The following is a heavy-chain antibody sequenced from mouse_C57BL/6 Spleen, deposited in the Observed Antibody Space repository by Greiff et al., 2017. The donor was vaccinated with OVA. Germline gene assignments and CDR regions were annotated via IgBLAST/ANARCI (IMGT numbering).Heavy chain of an antibody. CDR2: IYPGDGDT. J-gene: IGHJ1*03. CDR1: GYAFSSYW. D-gene: IGHD1-1*01. V-gene: IGHV1-80*01. CDR3: ARKAYYGSSHWYFDV. Sequence: VHLVESGAELVKPGASVKISCKASGYAFSSYWMNWVKQRPGKGLEWIGQIYPGDGDTNYNGKFKGKATLTADKSSSTAYMQLSSLTSEDSAVYFCARKAYYGSSHWYFDVWGTGTTVTVSS.